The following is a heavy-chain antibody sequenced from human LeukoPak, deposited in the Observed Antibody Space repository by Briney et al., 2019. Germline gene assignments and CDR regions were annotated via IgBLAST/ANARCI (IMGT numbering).Heavy chain of an antibody. Sequence: GGSLRLSCAAPGFTFSTYATTWVRQAPGKGLEWVSSISGTGGRIAYADSVKGRFTISRDTPKSTLYLQMNSLRAEDTAVYYCAKNAGAITLPFDSWGQGTLVTVSS. CDR2: ISGTGGRI. CDR3: AKNAGAITLPFDS. CDR1: GFTFSTYA. V-gene: IGHV3-23*01. J-gene: IGHJ4*02. D-gene: IGHD3-16*01.